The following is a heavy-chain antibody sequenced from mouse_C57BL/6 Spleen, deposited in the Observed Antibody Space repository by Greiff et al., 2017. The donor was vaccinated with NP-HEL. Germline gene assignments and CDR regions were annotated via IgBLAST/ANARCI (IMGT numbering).Heavy chain of an antibody. Sequence: EVKLVESGGGLVKPGGSLKLSCAASGFTFSSYTMSWVRQTPEKRLEWVATISGGGGNTYYPDSVKGRFTISRNNAKNTLYLQMSSLRSEDTALYYCARELDFDYWGQGTTLTVSS. D-gene: IGHD4-1*01. V-gene: IGHV5-9*01. J-gene: IGHJ2*01. CDR2: ISGGGGNT. CDR1: GFTFSSYT. CDR3: ARELDFDY.